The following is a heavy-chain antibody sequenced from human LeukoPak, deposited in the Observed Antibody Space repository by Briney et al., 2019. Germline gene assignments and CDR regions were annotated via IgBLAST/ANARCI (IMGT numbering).Heavy chain of an antibody. CDR1: GYTFTGYY. Sequence: GASVKVSCKASGYTFTGYYMHWVRQAPGQGLEWMGWISAYNGNTNYAQKLQGRVTMTTDTSTSTAYMELRSLRSDDTAVYYCARGPADTALDYWGQGTLVTVSS. CDR3: ARGPADTALDY. CDR2: ISAYNGNT. J-gene: IGHJ4*02. V-gene: IGHV1-18*04. D-gene: IGHD5-18*01.